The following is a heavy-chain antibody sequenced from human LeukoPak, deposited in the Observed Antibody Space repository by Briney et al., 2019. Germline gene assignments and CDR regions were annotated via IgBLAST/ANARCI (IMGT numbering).Heavy chain of an antibody. CDR3: ARDRRFYPYGSGSYVDY. D-gene: IGHD3-10*01. CDR1: GFTFSSYS. Sequence: GSLRLSCAASGFTFSSYSMNWVRQAPGKGLEWVSYISSSSSTIYYADSVKGRFTISRDNAKNSLYLQMTSLRAEDTAVYYCARDRRFYPYGSGSYVDYWGQGTLVTVSS. V-gene: IGHV3-48*01. CDR2: ISSSSSTI. J-gene: IGHJ4*02.